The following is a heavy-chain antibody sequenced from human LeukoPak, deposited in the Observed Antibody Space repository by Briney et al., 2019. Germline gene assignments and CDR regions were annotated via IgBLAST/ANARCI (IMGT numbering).Heavy chain of an antibody. Sequence: GGSLRLSCAASGFSFSGSWMSSPRQAPGKGLDWVAAIEPDGRETYYVESVRGRFTISRDNAKNSLYLQMNSLRAEDTAVYYCARGPLWGQGTLVTVSS. CDR1: GFSFSGSW. V-gene: IGHV3-7*01. J-gene: IGHJ4*02. CDR3: ARGPL. CDR2: IEPDGRET.